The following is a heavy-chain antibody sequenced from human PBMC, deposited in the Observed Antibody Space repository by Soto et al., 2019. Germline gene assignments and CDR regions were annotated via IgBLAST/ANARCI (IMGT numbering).Heavy chain of an antibody. V-gene: IGHV4-59*01. CDR2: IFYSVSS. Sequence: IRQSPGEGLGWIGNIFYSVSSNYDPSLESRVTISVDTSKNQFSLKLRSVTAADTAVYYCARRGRRYSDFLSRPQAVGAFDIWGQGTLVTVSS. J-gene: IGHJ3*02. CDR3: ARRGRRYSDFLSRPQAVGAFDI. D-gene: IGHD3-9*01.